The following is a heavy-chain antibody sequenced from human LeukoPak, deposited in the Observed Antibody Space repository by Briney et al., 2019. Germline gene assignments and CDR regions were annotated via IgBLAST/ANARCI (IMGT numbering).Heavy chain of an antibody. Sequence: ASVKVSCKASGYTFTSYGISWLRRAPGQGLEWMGWISAYNGNTNYAQKLQGRVTMTTDPSTSTAYMELRSLRSDDTAVYYCATDIAAAGPNAFDYWGQGTLVTVSS. V-gene: IGHV1-18*01. CDR3: ATDIAAAGPNAFDY. CDR2: ISAYNGNT. CDR1: GYTFTSYG. D-gene: IGHD6-13*01. J-gene: IGHJ4*02.